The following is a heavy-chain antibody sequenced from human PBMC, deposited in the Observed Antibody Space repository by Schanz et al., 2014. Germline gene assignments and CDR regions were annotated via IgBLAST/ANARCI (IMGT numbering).Heavy chain of an antibody. J-gene: IGHJ6*02. V-gene: IGHV3-13*01. CDR1: GFTLSNSD. Sequence: EVQLVESGGGLVQPGGSLRLSCAASGFTLSNSDMHWVRQGTGKGLEWVSTIGYLGDTYYPDSVKGRFTISRDNAKNSLYLQMNSLRAEDTAVYYCAREEGWGIAAAGRKHYYYGMDVWGQGTTVTVS. CDR3: AREEGWGIAAAGRKHYYYGMDV. CDR2: IGYLGDT. D-gene: IGHD6-13*01.